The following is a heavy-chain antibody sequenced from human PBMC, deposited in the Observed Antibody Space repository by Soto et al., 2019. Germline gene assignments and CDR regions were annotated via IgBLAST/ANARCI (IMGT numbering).Heavy chain of an antibody. CDR2: ISYDGSNK. J-gene: IGHJ4*02. D-gene: IGHD3-22*01. CDR3: ARGDNSGYSMFDY. CDR1: GFTFSSYA. V-gene: IGHV3-30-3*01. Sequence: QVQLVESGGGVVQPGRSLRLSCAASGFTFSSYAMHWVRQAPGKGLEWVAVISYDGSNKYYADSVKGRFTISRDNSKNTLYLQMNSLRAEDTAVYYCARGDNSGYSMFDYWGQGTLVTVSP.